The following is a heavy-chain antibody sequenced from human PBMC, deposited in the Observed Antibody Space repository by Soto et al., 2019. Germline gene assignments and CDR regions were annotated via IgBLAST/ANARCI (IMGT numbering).Heavy chain of an antibody. Sequence: QVQLVQSGDEVTKPGASVRVSCEAFGYTFTNYGINWLRQLPGQGLEWMGWISAYNGDTNFAQNLQGRVTLTTDTSTDIAYMELRSLRFDDTAVYFCARDRLGNVLYYGMDVWGQGTTVTVSS. CDR3: ARDRLGNVLYYGMDV. CDR2: ISAYNGDT. V-gene: IGHV1-18*01. CDR1: GYTFTNYG. D-gene: IGHD1-1*01. J-gene: IGHJ6*02.